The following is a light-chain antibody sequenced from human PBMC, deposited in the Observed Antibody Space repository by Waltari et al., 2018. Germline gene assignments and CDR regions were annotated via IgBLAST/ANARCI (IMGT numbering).Light chain of an antibody. CDR3: GSLAGSYTFYV. V-gene: IGLV2-11*01. J-gene: IGLJ1*01. CDR2: DVS. CDR1: RTDVGGYNY. Sequence: QSALTQPRSVSGSPGQSVTISCTGTRTDVGGYNYVSWYQQHPGKAPKLIIYDVSKRPSGVPDRFSGSKSGNTASLSISGLRAEDEADYYCGSLAGSYTFYVFGTGTKVTVL.